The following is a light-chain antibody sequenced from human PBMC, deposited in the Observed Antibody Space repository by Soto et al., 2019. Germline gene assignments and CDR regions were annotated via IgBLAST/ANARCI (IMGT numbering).Light chain of an antibody. J-gene: IGKJ1*01. CDR2: GAS. CDR3: QQYNSGPRT. V-gene: IGKV3-15*01. CDR1: QSVSRN. Sequence: EIVMTQSPATLSVSPGERATLSCRAGQSVSRNLAWYQQKPGQAPRLLIFGASTRASGVPDRFSGSGSGAEFTLTISSLQSEDFAVYYCQQYNSGPRTFGQGTKVEIK.